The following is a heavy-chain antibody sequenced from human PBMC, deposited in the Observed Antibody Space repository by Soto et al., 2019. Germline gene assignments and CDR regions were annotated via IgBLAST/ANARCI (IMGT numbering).Heavy chain of an antibody. CDR2: INPNSGGT. J-gene: IGHJ4*02. D-gene: IGHD3-3*01. CDR1: GYTFTGYY. CDR3: ARVPYDFWSGYPIEY. V-gene: IGHV1-2*02. Sequence: GASVKVSCKASGYTFTGYYMHWVRQAPGQGLEWMGWINPNSGGTNYAQKFQGRVTMTRDTSISTAYMELSRLRSDDTAVYYCARVPYDFWSGYPIEYWGQGTLVTVS.